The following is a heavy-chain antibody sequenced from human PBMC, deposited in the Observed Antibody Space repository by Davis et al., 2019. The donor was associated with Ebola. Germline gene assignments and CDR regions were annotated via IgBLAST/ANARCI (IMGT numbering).Heavy chain of an antibody. D-gene: IGHD3-16*02. CDR1: GGSISSGGYS. Sequence: SETLSLTCAVSGGSISSGGYSWSWIRQPPGKGLEWIGYIYHSGSTNYNPSLKSRVTISVDTSKNQFSLKLSSVTAADTAVYYCARGIRLGELSDEYWGQGTLVTVSS. V-gene: IGHV4-30-2*01. J-gene: IGHJ4*02. CDR3: ARGIRLGELSDEY. CDR2: IYHSGST.